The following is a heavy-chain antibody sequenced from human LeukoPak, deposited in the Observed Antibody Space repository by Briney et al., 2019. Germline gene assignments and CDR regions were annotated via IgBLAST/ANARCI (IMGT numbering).Heavy chain of an antibody. D-gene: IGHD4-17*01. J-gene: IGHJ3*02. CDR3: ARTPYLQMTTVTTGAFDI. Sequence: SVKVSCKASGGTFSRYAISWVRQAPGQGLEWMGGIIPIFGTANYAQKFQGRVTITADESTSTAYMELSSLRSEDTAVYYCARTPYLQMTTVTTGAFDIWGQGTMVTVSS. CDR1: GGTFSRYA. V-gene: IGHV1-69*01. CDR2: IIPIFGTA.